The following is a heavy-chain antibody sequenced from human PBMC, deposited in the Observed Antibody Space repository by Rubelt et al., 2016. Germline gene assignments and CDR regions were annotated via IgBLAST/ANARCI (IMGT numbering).Heavy chain of an antibody. Sequence: QVQLQQWGAGLLKPSETLSLICAVYSGSFSGYYWSWIRQPPGKGLEWIGEINHSGKTNYNPSLKSRVTVSVDTSKNHVSRKLSAVSAADTAVYYCARWWEVLQAFDYWGQGTLVTVSS. CDR1: SGSFSGYY. V-gene: IGHV4-34*01. J-gene: IGHJ4*02. D-gene: IGHD1-26*01. CDR3: ARWWEVLQAFDY. CDR2: INHSGKT.